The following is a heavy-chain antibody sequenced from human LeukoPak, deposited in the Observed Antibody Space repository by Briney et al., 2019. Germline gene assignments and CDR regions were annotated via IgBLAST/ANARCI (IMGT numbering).Heavy chain of an antibody. D-gene: IGHD2-8*01. CDR2: IQYDGSNE. CDR1: RFTFSSYG. J-gene: IGHJ6*03. Sequence: GGSLRLSCTASRFTFSSYGMRWVRQAPGKGLEWVAYIQYDGSNEQYADSVKGRFSISRDSSKNILYLQMNSLRAEDTAVYYCAKDRCSNGVGCYYYYMDVWGKGTTVTISS. CDR3: AKDRCSNGVGCYYYYMDV. V-gene: IGHV3-30*02.